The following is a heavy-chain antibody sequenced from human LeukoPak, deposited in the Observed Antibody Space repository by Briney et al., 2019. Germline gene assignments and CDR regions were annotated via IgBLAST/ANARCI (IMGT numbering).Heavy chain of an antibody. D-gene: IGHD4-11*01. V-gene: IGHV4-34*01. Sequence: SETLSLTCAVYGGSFSGYYWSWIRQPPGKGLEWIGEINHSGSTNYNPSLKSRVTISVDTSKNQFSLKLSSVTAADTAVCYCARGAKTTGTYYFDYWGQGTLVTVSS. J-gene: IGHJ4*02. CDR3: ARGAKTTGTYYFDY. CDR1: GGSFSGYY. CDR2: INHSGST.